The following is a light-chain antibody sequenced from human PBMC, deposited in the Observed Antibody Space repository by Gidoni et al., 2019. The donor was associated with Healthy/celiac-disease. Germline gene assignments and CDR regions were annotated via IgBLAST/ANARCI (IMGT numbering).Light chain of an antibody. CDR2: DVS. J-gene: IGLJ1*01. Sequence: QSALTQPVSVSGSHGQSITISCTGTSSDVGGYNYVSWYQQHPGKAPKLMIYDVSNRPSGVSNRFSGSKAGNTASLTISGLQAEDEADYYCSSYTSSSTHYVFGTGTKVTVL. CDR1: SSDVGGYNY. V-gene: IGLV2-14*01. CDR3: SSYTSSSTHYV.